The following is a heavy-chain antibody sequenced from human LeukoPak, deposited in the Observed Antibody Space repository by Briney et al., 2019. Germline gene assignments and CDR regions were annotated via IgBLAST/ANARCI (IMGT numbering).Heavy chain of an antibody. Sequence: GRSLRLSCAVSGFTVSSNYMSWVRQAPGKGLEWVSVIYSGGSTYYADSVKGRFTISRDNSKNTLYLQMNSLRAEDTAVYYCAGLPAAAASWFDPWGQGTLVTVTS. CDR3: AGLPAAAASWFDP. CDR1: GFTVSSNY. CDR2: IYSGGST. J-gene: IGHJ5*02. V-gene: IGHV3-66*04. D-gene: IGHD2-2*01.